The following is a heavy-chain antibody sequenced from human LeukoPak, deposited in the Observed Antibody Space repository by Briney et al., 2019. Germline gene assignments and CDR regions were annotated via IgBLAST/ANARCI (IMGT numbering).Heavy chain of an antibody. D-gene: IGHD3-10*01. Sequence: PGRSLRLSCAASKFTFSDYGMHWVRQAPGKGLEWVAVISYDGSNRHYEDSVKGRFTISRDNSENTLYLQMSSLRPEDTAAYYCAKDFYGSGTYLTDYWGQGILVTVSS. V-gene: IGHV3-30*18. J-gene: IGHJ4*02. CDR3: AKDFYGSGTYLTDY. CDR2: ISYDGSNR. CDR1: KFTFSDYG.